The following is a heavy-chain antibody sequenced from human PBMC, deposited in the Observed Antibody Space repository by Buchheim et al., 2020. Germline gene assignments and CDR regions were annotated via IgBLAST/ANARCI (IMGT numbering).Heavy chain of an antibody. Sequence: QVQLQESGPGLVKPSQTLSLTCTVSGGSISSGRYYWSWIRPPAGKVLEWIGRINTSGSTTYNASLKSRVTISVDTSKNQLSLQLGSVTAADTAVYYCAREPPPQSAEIGAFDVWGQGT. D-gene: IGHD5-24*01. J-gene: IGHJ3*01. CDR3: AREPPPQSAEIGAFDV. V-gene: IGHV4-61*02. CDR1: GGSISSGRYY. CDR2: INTSGST.